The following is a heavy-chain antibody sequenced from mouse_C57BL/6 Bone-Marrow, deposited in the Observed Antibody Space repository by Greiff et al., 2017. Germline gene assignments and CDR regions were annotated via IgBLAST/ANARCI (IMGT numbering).Heavy chain of an antibody. CDR3: ARDYYGSSYPWYFDV. CDR1: GYTFTDYY. Sequence: VKLQESGAELVRPGASVKLSCKASGYTFTDYYINWVKQRPGQGLEWIARIYPGSGNTYYNEKFKGKATLTAEKSSSTAYMQLSSLTSEDSAVYFCARDYYGSSYPWYFDVWGTGTTVTVSS. V-gene: IGHV1-76*01. J-gene: IGHJ1*03. CDR2: IYPGSGNT. D-gene: IGHD1-1*01.